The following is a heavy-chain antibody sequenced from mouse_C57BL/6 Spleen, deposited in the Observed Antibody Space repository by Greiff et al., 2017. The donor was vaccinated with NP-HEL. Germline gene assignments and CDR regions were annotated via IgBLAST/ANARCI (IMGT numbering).Heavy chain of an antibody. CDR2: FYPGSGSI. D-gene: IGHD1-1*01. CDR3: ARHEEESLSTGSSPFAY. Sequence: VQLQQSGAELVKPGASVKLSCKASGYTFTEYTIHWVKQRSGQGLEWIGWFYPGSGSIKYNEKFKDKATLTADKSSSTVYMELSRLTSEDSAVYFCARHEEESLSTGSSPFAYWGQGTLVTVSA. J-gene: IGHJ3*01. V-gene: IGHV1-62-2*01. CDR1: GYTFTEYT.